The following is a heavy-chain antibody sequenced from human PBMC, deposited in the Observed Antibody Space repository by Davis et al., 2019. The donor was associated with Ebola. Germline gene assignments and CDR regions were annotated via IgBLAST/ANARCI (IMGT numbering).Heavy chain of an antibody. CDR2: FDPEDGET. CDR1: GNTLIELS. D-gene: IGHD3-10*01. V-gene: IGHV1-24*01. J-gene: IGHJ4*02. Sequence: ASVKVSCKVSGNTLIELSMHWVRQAPGKGLEWMGGFDPEDGETIYAERFQGRVTMTEDTSTDTAYMELSSLRSDDTAVYFCATSGMWYGSGYGPVMVQDYWGQGTLVTVSS. CDR3: ATSGMWYGSGYGPVMVQDY.